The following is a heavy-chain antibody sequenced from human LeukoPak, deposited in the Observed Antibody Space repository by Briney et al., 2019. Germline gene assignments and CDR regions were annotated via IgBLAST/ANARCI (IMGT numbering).Heavy chain of an antibody. CDR2: ISAYNGNT. J-gene: IGHJ6*02. D-gene: IGHD3-3*01. V-gene: IGHV1-18*01. Sequence: ASVKVSCKASGYTFTSYGISWVRQAPGQGLEWMGWISAYNGNTNYAQKLQGRVTMTTDTSTSTAYMELRGLRSDDTAVYYCARDHPFGVVSLPVEDYYYGMDVWGQGTTVTVSS. CDR3: ARDHPFGVVSLPVEDYYYGMDV. CDR1: GYTFTSYG.